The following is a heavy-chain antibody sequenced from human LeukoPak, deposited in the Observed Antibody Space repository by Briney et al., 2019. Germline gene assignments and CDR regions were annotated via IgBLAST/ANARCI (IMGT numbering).Heavy chain of an antibody. V-gene: IGHV3-21*01. CDR3: ARDPERDIVVVPATVWFDP. CDR2: ISSSSSYI. CDR1: GFTFSSYA. D-gene: IGHD2-2*01. J-gene: IGHJ5*02. Sequence: GGSLRLSCTVSGFTFSSYAMNWVRQAPGKGLEWVSSISSSSSYIYYADSVKGRFTISRDNAKNSLYLQMNSLRAEDTAVYYCARDPERDIVVVPATVWFDPWGQGTLVTVSS.